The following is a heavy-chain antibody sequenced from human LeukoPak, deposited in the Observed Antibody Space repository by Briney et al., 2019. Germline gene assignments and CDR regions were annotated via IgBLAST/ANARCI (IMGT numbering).Heavy chain of an antibody. D-gene: IGHD6-19*01. J-gene: IGHJ6*02. CDR3: ARDKGTAVANGMDV. V-gene: IGHV1-8*01. CDR2: MNPNSGNT. Sequence: ASVKVSCKASGYTFTSYDINWVRQATGQGLEWMGWMNPNSGNTGYAQKLQGRVTMTTDTSTSTAYMELRSLRSDDTAVYYCARDKGTAVANGMDVWGQGTTVTVSS. CDR1: GYTFTSYD.